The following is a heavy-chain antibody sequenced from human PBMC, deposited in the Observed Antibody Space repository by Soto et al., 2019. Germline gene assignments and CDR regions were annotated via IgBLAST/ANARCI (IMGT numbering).Heavy chain of an antibody. V-gene: IGHV1-3*01. Sequence: ASVKVSCKASGYTFTSYAMHWVRQAPGQRLEWMGWINAGNGNTKYSQKFQGRVTITRDTSASTAYMELSSLRSEDTAVYYCARGEYYYYGMDVWGQGTTVTVSS. CDR2: INAGNGNT. J-gene: IGHJ6*02. CDR3: ARGEYYYYGMDV. CDR1: GYTFTSYA.